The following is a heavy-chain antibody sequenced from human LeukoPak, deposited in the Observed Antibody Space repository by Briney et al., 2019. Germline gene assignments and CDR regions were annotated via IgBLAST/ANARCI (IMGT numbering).Heavy chain of an antibody. Sequence: ASVKVSCKASGYTFTSYDINWVRQATGQGLEWMGWMNPNSGNTGYAQKFQGRVTITRNTSISTAYMELRSLRSDDTAVYYCARDYGGNSPCIDWGQGTLVTVSS. V-gene: IGHV1-8*03. CDR2: MNPNSGNT. D-gene: IGHD4-23*01. CDR3: ARDYGGNSPCID. J-gene: IGHJ4*02. CDR1: GYTFTSYD.